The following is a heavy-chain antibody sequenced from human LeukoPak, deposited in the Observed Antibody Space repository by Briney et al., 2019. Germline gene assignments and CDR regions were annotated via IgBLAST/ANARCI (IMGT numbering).Heavy chain of an antibody. V-gene: IGHV3-21*01. D-gene: IGHD2-21*02. CDR2: ISSSSSYI. J-gene: IGHJ4*02. CDR3: ARDGGPTHREYCGGDCYP. Sequence: KPGGSLRLSCAASGFPFSSYWMSRVRQAPGKGLEWVSSISSSSSYIYYADSVKGRFTISRDNAKNSLYLQMNSLRAEDTAVYYCARDGGPTHREYCGGDCYPWGQGTLVTVSS. CDR1: GFPFSSYW.